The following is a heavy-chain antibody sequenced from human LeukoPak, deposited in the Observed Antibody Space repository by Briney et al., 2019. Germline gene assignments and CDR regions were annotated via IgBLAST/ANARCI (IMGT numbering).Heavy chain of an antibody. CDR3: ARAPKRWLQFTYFDY. CDR2: IYYSGST. J-gene: IGHJ4*02. Sequence: SSETLSLTCTVSGGSISSYYWSWIRQPPGKGLEWIGYIYYSGSTNYNPPLKSRVTISVDTSKNQFSLKLSSVTAADTAVYYCARAPKRWLQFTYFDYWGQGTLVTVSS. D-gene: IGHD5-24*01. V-gene: IGHV4-59*01. CDR1: GGSISSYY.